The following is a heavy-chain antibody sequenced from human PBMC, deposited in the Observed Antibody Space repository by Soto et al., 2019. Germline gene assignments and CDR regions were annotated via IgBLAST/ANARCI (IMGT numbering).Heavy chain of an antibody. Sequence: GESLKISCMGSGYIFTSYWIGWLRQLPGKGLEWMAIIYPGDSDTRYSPSFQGQVTILADKSISTAYLQWSSLKASDTAMYYCARLFWSGYYTENWFDPWGQGTLVTVSS. V-gene: IGHV5-51*01. CDR2: IYPGDSDT. CDR1: GYIFTSYW. D-gene: IGHD3-3*01. J-gene: IGHJ5*02. CDR3: ARLFWSGYYTENWFDP.